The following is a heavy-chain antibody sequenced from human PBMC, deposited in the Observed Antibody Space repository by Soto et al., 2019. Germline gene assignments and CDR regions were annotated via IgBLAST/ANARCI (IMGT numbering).Heavy chain of an antibody. CDR1: GDSVSSDSAA. J-gene: IGHJ4*02. CDR3: ARRGRGALGLDD. V-gene: IGHV6-1*01. D-gene: IGHD1-26*01. CDR2: TYYRSKWYN. Sequence: SQTLSLTCAISGDSVSSDSAAWNWIRQSPSRGLEWLGRTYYRSKWYNDYAVSLKSRITINPDTSKNQFSLQLNSVTPDDTAVYYCARRGRGALGLDDWGQGTLVTVSS.